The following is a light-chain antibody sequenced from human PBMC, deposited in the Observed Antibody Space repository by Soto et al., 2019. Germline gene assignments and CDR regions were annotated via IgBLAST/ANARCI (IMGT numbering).Light chain of an antibody. J-gene: IGKJ3*01. CDR2: DAS. V-gene: IGKV1-33*01. CDR1: QDISNY. CDR3: QQYDNLPRT. Sequence: DIQMTQSPSSLSASVGDRVTITCQASQDISNYLNWYQQKPGKAPKLLIDDASNLETGVPSRFSGSGSGTDFTFSISRLQPEDIATYYCQQYDNLPRTFGPGTKVDIK.